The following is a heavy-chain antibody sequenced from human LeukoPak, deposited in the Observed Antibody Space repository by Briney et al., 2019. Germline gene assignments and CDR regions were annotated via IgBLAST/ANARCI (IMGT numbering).Heavy chain of an antibody. V-gene: IGHV4-59*01. CDR3: AREKTMVVTPDDAFDI. CDR1: GGSISSYY. CDR2: IYYSGST. J-gene: IGHJ3*02. Sequence: SETLSLTCTVSGGSISSYYWSWIRQPPGKGLEWIGYIYYSGSTNYNPSLKSRVTISVDTSKDQFSLKLSSVTAADTAVYYCAREKTMVVTPDDAFDIWGQGTMVTVSS. D-gene: IGHD4-23*01.